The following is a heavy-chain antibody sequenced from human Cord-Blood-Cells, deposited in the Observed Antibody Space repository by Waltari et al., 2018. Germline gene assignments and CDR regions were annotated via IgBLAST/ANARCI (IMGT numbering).Heavy chain of an antibody. CDR2: NNPSGCST. CDR1: GYTFTSYY. J-gene: IGHJ3*02. D-gene: IGHD2-15*01. V-gene: IGHV1-46*03. CDR3: ARDRDKDAFDI. Sequence: QVQLVQPGAEVKKPGASVKVSCTASGYTFTSYYMHWVRQAPGQGLEWMGMNNPSGCSTSYAQKFHGRVTMTTDTSTTTVYMELSSLRSEDTVVYYCARDRDKDAFDIWGQGTMVTVSS.